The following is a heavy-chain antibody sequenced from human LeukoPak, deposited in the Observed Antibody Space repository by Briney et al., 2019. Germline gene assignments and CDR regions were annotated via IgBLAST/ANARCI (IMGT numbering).Heavy chain of an antibody. CDR2: IKQDGREK. D-gene: IGHD2-8*01. CDR1: GFTFSDYW. V-gene: IGHV3-7*01. J-gene: IGHJ4*02. CDR3: GEPGYCTNGVCPIDY. Sequence: GGSLRLSCAASGFTFSDYWMSWVRQAPGKGLEWVANIKQDGREKYYVASVRGRFTVSRDNSKNTLYLQMNSLRAEDTAVYYCGEPGYCTNGVCPIDYWGQGTLVTVSS.